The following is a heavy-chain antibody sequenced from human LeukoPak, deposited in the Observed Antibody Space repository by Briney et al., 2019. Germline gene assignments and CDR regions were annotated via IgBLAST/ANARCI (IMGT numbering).Heavy chain of an antibody. V-gene: IGHV3-23*01. CDR3: AKGYSGSYDAFDI. CDR2: ISGSGGST. CDR1: GFTFSSYA. Sequence: GGSLRLSCAASGFTFSSYAMSWVRQAPGKGLEWVSAISGSGGSTYYADSVKGRFTISRDNSKNTLYLQMNSLRAEDTALYYCAKGYSGSYDAFDIWGQGTMVTVSS. J-gene: IGHJ3*02. D-gene: IGHD1-26*01.